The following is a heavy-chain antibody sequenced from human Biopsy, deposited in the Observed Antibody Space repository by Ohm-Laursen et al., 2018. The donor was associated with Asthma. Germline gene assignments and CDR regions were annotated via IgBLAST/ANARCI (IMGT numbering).Heavy chain of an antibody. CDR2: IWFDGSKK. CDR1: GFSFSNFG. D-gene: IGHD1-26*01. Sequence: SLRLSCAASGFSFSNFGMHWVRQAPGRGLEWVGVIWFDGSKKYYADSVKGRFTISRDNSKKMLYLQMNSLRAEDTAVYYCATNSGAYKNSLGDGLDVWGQGTTVIVSS. J-gene: IGHJ6*02. CDR3: ATNSGAYKNSLGDGLDV. V-gene: IGHV3-33*08.